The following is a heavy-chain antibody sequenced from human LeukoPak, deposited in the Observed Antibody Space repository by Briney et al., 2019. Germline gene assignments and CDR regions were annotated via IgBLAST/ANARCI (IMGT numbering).Heavy chain of an antibody. CDR2: ISYDGSNK. CDR3: AKEFRAGNCYGDY. CDR1: GFTFSSYA. V-gene: IGHV3-30-3*01. J-gene: IGHJ4*02. Sequence: GRSLRLSCAASGFTFSSYAMHWVRQAPGKGLEWVAVISYDGSNKYYADSVRGRFTISRGNSKNTLYLQMQSLRAEDTAVYYCAKEFRAGNCYGDYWGQGTLVSVS. D-gene: IGHD6-13*01.